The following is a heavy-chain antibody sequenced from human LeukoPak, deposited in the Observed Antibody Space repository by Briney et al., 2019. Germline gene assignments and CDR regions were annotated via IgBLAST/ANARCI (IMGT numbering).Heavy chain of an antibody. CDR2: INHSGST. Sequence: SETLSLTCAVYGGSFSGYYWSWIRQPPGKGLEWIGEINHSGSTNYNPSLKSRVTISVDTSKNQFSLKLSSVTAADTAVYYCARESDGSPNYWGQGTLVTVSS. J-gene: IGHJ4*02. D-gene: IGHD2-15*01. CDR1: GGSFSGYY. V-gene: IGHV4-34*01. CDR3: ARESDGSPNY.